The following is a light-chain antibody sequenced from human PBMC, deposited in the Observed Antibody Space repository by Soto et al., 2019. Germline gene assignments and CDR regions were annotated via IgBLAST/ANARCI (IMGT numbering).Light chain of an antibody. J-gene: IGLJ1*01. Sequence: QSALTQPASVSGSPGQSITIPCTGTSSDVGGYNYVSWYQQHPGKAPKLMIYDVSNRPSGVSNRFSGSKSGNTASLTISGLQAEDDADYYCSSYTSSSTLEVFGTGTKLTVL. CDR2: DVS. CDR3: SSYTSSSTLEV. V-gene: IGLV2-14*01. CDR1: SSDVGGYNY.